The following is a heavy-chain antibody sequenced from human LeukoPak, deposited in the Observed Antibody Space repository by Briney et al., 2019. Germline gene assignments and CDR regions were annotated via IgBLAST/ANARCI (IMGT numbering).Heavy chain of an antibody. Sequence: PGGSLRLSCAASGFTFSSYGMTWVRHAPGKGLEWVSYISSSSSTIYYADSVKGRFTISRDNAKNSLYLQLNSLRAEDTAVYYCARDSYYDSSGYSDDAFDIWGQGTMVTVSS. V-gene: IGHV3-48*01. D-gene: IGHD3-22*01. J-gene: IGHJ3*02. CDR2: ISSSSSTI. CDR1: GFTFSSYG. CDR3: ARDSYYDSSGYSDDAFDI.